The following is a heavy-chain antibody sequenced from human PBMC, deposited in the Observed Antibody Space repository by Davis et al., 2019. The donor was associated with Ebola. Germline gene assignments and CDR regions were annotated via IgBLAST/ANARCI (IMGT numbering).Heavy chain of an antibody. D-gene: IGHD3-3*01. CDR3: ARDNPSWSTYFSPDY. CDR2: LTPGSGST. J-gene: IGHJ4*02. CDR1: GYRFTNYY. Sequence: ASVKVSCKTSGYRFTNYYMHWVRQAPGQGLEWMGRLTPGSGSTIYAQKFQGRVTMTTDPSTSTVYMELNSLRSEDTAVYYCARDNPSWSTYFSPDYWGQGTLITVSS. V-gene: IGHV1-46*01.